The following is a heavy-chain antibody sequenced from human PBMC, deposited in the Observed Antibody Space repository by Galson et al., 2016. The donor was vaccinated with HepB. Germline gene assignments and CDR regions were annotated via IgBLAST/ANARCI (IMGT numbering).Heavy chain of an antibody. V-gene: IGHV4-34*01. CDR1: GGSLNGYY. Sequence: ETLSLTCAVSGGSLNGYYWSWLRQPPGKGLEWIGQINPHEDTSYNPSLKSRVAISIDTSNSQFSLSLSSVPAADTAVYYCARDWPDRRFNSGTWAWGIFDSWGQGLLVSVSS. J-gene: IGHJ5*01. CDR3: ARDWPDRRFNSGTWAWGIFDS. D-gene: IGHD6-19*01. CDR2: INPHEDT.